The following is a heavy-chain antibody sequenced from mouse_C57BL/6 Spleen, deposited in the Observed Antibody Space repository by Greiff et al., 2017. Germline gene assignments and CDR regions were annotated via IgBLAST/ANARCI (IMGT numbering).Heavy chain of an antibody. CDR2: IDPSDSYT. D-gene: IGHD1-1*01. Sequence: QVHVKQPGAELVRPGTSVKLSCKASGYTFTSYWMHWVKQRPGQGLEWIGVIDPSDSYTNYNQKFKGKATLTVDTSSSTAYMQLSSLTSEDSAVYYCARERDYYGSRGNYAMDYWGQGTSVTVSS. V-gene: IGHV1-59*01. CDR1: GYTFTSYW. J-gene: IGHJ4*01. CDR3: ARERDYYGSRGNYAMDY.